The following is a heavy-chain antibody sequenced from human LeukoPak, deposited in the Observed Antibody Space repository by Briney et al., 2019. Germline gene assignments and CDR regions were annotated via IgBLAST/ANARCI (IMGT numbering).Heavy chain of an antibody. D-gene: IGHD2-2*01. CDR1: GYTFTAYY. Sequence: ASVKVSCKASGYTFTAYYLHWVRQAPGQGLEWMGRINPNSGGPNSAQKFQGRVTMTRDTSISTAYMELNGLRSGGTAIYYCARDLIPAAVSDSYGMDVWGLGTTVTVSS. CDR2: INPNSGGP. J-gene: IGHJ6*01. CDR3: ARDLIPAAVSDSYGMDV. V-gene: IGHV1-2*02.